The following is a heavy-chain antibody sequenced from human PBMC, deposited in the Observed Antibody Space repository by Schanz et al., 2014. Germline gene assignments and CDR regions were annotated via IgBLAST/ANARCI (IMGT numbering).Heavy chain of an antibody. V-gene: IGHV3-23*04. CDR2: INTADTT. CDR1: GFTLSSYA. J-gene: IGHJ5*02. CDR3: AKDMNREATAPES. Sequence: DVQLAESGGGLVQPGGSLRLSCAASGFTLSSYALSWVRQSPGKGLEWVSAINTADTTYYAESVKGRFTVSRDNSKNTVYLHMNSLRDEDTAVYYCAKDMNREATAPESWGQGTLVVVSS. D-gene: IGHD5-12*01.